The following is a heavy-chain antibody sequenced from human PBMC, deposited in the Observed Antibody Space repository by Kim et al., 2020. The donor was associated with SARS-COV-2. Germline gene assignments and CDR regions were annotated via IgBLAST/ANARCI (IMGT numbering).Heavy chain of an antibody. V-gene: IGHV3-7*01. CDR1: GFTFSNYW. J-gene: IGHJ3*02. Sequence: GGSLRLSCEASGFTFSNYWMSWVRQAPGKGLEWVANVREDGGENYFGDSVKGRFTISRDNAKNSLYLQMNSLRAEDTAVYYCARDGAPAGDVGGFDIWG. CDR3: ARDGAPAGDVGGFDI. CDR2: VREDGGEN. D-gene: IGHD2-21*01.